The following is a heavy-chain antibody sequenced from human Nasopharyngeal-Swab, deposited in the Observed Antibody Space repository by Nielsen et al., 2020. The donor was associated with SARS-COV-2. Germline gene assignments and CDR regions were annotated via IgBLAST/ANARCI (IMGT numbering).Heavy chain of an antibody. D-gene: IGHD2-15*01. CDR3: AKDAMGYCSGDGCYGADY. CDR2: VSYDGRYD. J-gene: IGHJ4*02. V-gene: IGHV3-30-3*02. Sequence: WIRQPPGKGLEWVAVVSYDGRYDYYADSVKGRFTISRDNSKNTLYLQMNSLRAEDTAVYYCAKDAMGYCSGDGCYGADYWGQGTLVTVSS.